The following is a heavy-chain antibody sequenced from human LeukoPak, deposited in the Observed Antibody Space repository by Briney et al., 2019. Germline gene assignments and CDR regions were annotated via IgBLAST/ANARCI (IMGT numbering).Heavy chain of an antibody. D-gene: IGHD2-2*01. CDR2: IFNSGST. J-gene: IGHJ4*02. V-gene: IGHV4-59*01. CDR1: GGYISSYY. Sequence: SETLSLTCTVAGGYISSYYWSWIQQPPRKGLEWSGYIFNSGSTNYNPALKSRVTISVDTAKTQFSLKLSSVTAADTAVYFCALGDCSSTSCYVFDYWGQGTLVTVSS. CDR3: ALGDCSSTSCYVFDY.